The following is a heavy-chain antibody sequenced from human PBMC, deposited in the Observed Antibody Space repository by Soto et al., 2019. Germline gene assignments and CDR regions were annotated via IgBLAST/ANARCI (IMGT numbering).Heavy chain of an antibody. CDR3: ARESWTQQLVRYYYGMDV. CDR2: INPNSGGT. CDR1: GYTLTGYY. J-gene: IGHJ6*02. V-gene: IGHV1-2*04. D-gene: IGHD6-13*01. Sequence: EASVKVSCKASGYTLTGYYMHWVRQAPGKGLEWMGWINPNSGGTNYAQKFQGWVTMTRDTSISTAYMELSRLRSDDTAVYYCARESWTQQLVRYYYGMDVWGQGTTVTVSS.